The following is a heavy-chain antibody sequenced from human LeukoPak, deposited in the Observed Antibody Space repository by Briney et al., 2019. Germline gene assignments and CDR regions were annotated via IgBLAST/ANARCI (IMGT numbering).Heavy chain of an antibody. V-gene: IGHV1-18*01. D-gene: IGHD5-12*01. J-gene: IGHJ4*02. CDR2: ISAYNGNT. CDR3: AREYSGYDWGQFDY. CDR1: GYTFTSYG. Sequence: ASVKVSCKASGYTFTSYGISWVRQAPGQGLKWMGWISAYNGNTNYAQKLQGRVTMTTDTSTSTAYMELRSLRSDDTAVYYCAREYSGYDWGQFDYWGQGTLVTVSS.